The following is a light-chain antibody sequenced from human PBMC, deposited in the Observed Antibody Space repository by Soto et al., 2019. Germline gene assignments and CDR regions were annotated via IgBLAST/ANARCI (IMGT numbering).Light chain of an antibody. CDR3: QQGYSSAIT. J-gene: IGKJ5*01. V-gene: IGKV1-39*01. Sequence: DIQMTQSPSSLSVSVGDRVTITCRASQGIRNDLGWYQQKPGKAPKRLIYSVSSLQSGVPSRFSGSGSGTDFTLTINSLQPEDFATYYCQQGYSSAITFGQGTRLEIK. CDR2: SVS. CDR1: QGIRND.